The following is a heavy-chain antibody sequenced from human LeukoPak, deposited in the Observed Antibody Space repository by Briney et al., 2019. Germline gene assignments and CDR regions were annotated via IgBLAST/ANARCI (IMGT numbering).Heavy chain of an antibody. V-gene: IGHV1-46*01. CDR1: GYTFTSYY. D-gene: IGHD2-2*02. Sequence: GASVKVSCKASGYTFTSYYMHWVRQAPGQGLEWMGIINPSGGSTSYAQKFQGRVTMTRDTSTSTVYMELSSLRPEDTAVYYCARDLGRWGYCSSTSCYMFDYWGQGTLVTVSS. CDR3: ARDLGRWGYCSSTSCYMFDY. CDR2: INPSGGST. J-gene: IGHJ4*02.